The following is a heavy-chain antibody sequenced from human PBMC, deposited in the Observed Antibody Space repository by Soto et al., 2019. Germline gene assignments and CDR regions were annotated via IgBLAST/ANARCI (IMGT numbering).Heavy chain of an antibody. Sequence: EVQLLESGGGLVQPGGSLRLSCAASGFTFSSYWMSWVRQAPGKGLEWVANIKQDGSEKYYVDSVKGRFTISRDNAKNSLYLQMNSLRAEDTAVYYCARDPYSSSWYIYYYYGMDVWGQGTTVTVSS. V-gene: IGHV3-7*01. CDR2: IKQDGSEK. D-gene: IGHD6-13*01. CDR3: ARDPYSSSWYIYYYYGMDV. CDR1: GFTFSSYW. J-gene: IGHJ6*02.